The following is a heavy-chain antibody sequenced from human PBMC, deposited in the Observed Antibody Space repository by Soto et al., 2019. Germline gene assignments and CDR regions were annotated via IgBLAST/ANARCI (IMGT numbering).Heavy chain of an antibody. J-gene: IGHJ5*02. V-gene: IGHV4-30-4*01. CDR3: ARQRRGGYWFDP. Sequence: LSLTCTVSGVSVTNGDYYWSWMRQSPGKGLEWIGNIYYSETTRYNPSLNSRLSISIDTSRNQFSLQLTSVTAADTAIYYCARQRRGGYWFDPWGQGTLVTVSS. CDR2: IYYSETT. CDR1: GVSVTNGDYY.